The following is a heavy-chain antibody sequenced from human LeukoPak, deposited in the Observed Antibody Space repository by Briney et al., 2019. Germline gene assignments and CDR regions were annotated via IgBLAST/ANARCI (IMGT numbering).Heavy chain of an antibody. V-gene: IGHV1-46*01. CDR3: ARDYHGSGSLTTFDC. CDR2: INPRGGSA. J-gene: IGHJ4*02. Sequence: ASVRVSCKASGYTFTSFYMRWVRQAPGQGLEWMGIINPRGGSATSAQKFQGRVTLTRDTSTSTVYMELSSLRSEDTAVYYCARDYHGSGSLTTFDCWGQGTLVTVSS. CDR1: GYTFTSFY. D-gene: IGHD3-10*01.